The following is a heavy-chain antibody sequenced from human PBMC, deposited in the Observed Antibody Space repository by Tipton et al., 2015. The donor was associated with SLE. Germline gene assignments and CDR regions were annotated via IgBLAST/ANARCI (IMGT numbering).Heavy chain of an antibody. V-gene: IGHV4-34*01. CDR3: ARPSSTSWYAAFDI. J-gene: IGHJ3*02. D-gene: IGHD6-13*01. CDR2: INHSGST. Sequence: GLVKPSETLSLTCAVYGESFSGYYWSWIRQPPGKGLEWIGEINHSGSTNYNPSLKSRVTISVDTSKNQFSLKLSSVTAADTAVYYCARPSSTSWYAAFDIWGQGTMVAVSS. CDR1: GESFSGYY.